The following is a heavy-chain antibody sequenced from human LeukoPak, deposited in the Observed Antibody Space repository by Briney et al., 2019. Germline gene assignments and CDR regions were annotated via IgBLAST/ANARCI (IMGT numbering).Heavy chain of an antibody. CDR1: GFTSSSYV. V-gene: IGHV3-23*01. J-gene: IGHJ4*02. Sequence: GGSLRLSCVVSGFTSSSYVMSWVRQAPGKGLEWVSAISGSGGSTYYADSVKGRFTISRDNSKNTLYLQMNSLRAEDTAVYYCAKIGGGGDFDYWGQGTLVTVSS. CDR3: AKIGGGGDFDY. D-gene: IGHD3-16*01. CDR2: ISGSGGST.